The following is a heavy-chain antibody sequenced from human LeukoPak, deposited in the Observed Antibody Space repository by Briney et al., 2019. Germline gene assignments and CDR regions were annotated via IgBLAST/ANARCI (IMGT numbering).Heavy chain of an antibody. D-gene: IGHD5-24*01. Sequence: PSETLSLTCTVSGGSISSHYWGWIRQPPGKGLEWIGYIYYSGRNNYNTYSKSRVTISVNTPKNQYSMKLSSVTAADTAVYNCALGGRDGYNYDYWGQGTPVTVSS. CDR2: IYYSGRN. V-gene: IGHV4-59*11. CDR1: GGSISSHY. CDR3: ALGGRDGYNYDY. J-gene: IGHJ4*02.